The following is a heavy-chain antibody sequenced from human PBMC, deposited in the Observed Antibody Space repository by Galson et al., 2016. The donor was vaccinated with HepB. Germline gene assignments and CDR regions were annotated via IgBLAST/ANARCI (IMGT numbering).Heavy chain of an antibody. V-gene: IGHV1-18*01. CDR3: ARKQLALNY. CDR2: ISTYNGNT. J-gene: IGHJ4*02. D-gene: IGHD6-6*01. CDR1: GYTSTNYA. Sequence: SVKVSCKASGYTSTNYAITWVRQAPGQGLEWMGWISTYNGNTNYSQNLQGRVTMTTDTSTNTAYMELKSLTSDDTAVYYCARKQLALNYWGQGTLVTVSS.